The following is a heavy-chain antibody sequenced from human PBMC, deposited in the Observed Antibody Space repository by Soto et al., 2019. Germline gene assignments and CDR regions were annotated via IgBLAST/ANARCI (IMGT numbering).Heavy chain of an antibody. CDR1: GGSFSGYI. CDR3: ARGLFSDSSYSGGWYYFDS. J-gene: IGHJ4*02. V-gene: IGHV4-34*01. CDR2: INHSGSA. D-gene: IGHD2-15*01. Sequence: QVQLQLRGAGLLKPSETLSLTCAVYGGSFSGYIWTWIRQTPEKGLQWIGQINHSGSAVYNPSLRDRVSISTTSRNQFSLELSSVTAADTALYYCARGLFSDSSYSGGWYYFDSWGQGAMVIVSS.